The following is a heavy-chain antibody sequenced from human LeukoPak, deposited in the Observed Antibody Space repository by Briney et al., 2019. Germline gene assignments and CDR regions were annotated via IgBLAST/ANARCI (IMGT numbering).Heavy chain of an antibody. CDR2: TSGSGTTT. CDR1: GFIFSSYA. CDR3: AKGSDSSAWTLFDY. V-gene: IGHV3-23*01. Sequence: GRCLRLSCAASGFIFSSYAMHWVRQTPGKGLGWVSATSGSGTTTYYEDSVKGRFTISRDNSQNTLYLQMNSLRAEDTAVYYWAKGSDSSAWTLFDYWGQGTLVTVSS. J-gene: IGHJ4*02. D-gene: IGHD6-25*01.